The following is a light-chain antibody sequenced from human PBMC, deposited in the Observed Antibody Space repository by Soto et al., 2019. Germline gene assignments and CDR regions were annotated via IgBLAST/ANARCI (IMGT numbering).Light chain of an antibody. CDR2: KAS. CDR3: QQYHRYST. Sequence: DIQMTQCPSTLSASVGDRVTITCRASQSISSWLAWYQQKEGKAPKLLIYKASSLESGVPSRFSGSASGKEFTLTISSLESDDFATYYCQQYHRYSTFGQGTKVDIK. CDR1: QSISSW. V-gene: IGKV1-5*03. J-gene: IGKJ1*01.